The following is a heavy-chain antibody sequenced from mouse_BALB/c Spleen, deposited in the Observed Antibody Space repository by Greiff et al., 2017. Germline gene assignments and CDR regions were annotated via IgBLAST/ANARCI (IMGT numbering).Heavy chain of an antibody. D-gene: IGHD1-1*01. CDR3: TYYYGSSWYFEV. J-gene: IGHJ1*01. CDR2: INPSNGGT. Sequence: QVQLQQSGAELVRPGALVKLSCKASGFNIKDYYMYWVKQRPGQGLEWIGGINPSNGGTNFNEKFKSKATLTVDKSSSTAYMQLSSLTSEDSAVYYCTYYYGSSWYFEVWGAGTTGTVSS. CDR1: GFNIKDYY. V-gene: IGHV1S16*01.